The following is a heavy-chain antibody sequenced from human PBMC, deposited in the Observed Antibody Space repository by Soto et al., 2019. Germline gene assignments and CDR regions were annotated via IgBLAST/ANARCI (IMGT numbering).Heavy chain of an antibody. V-gene: IGHV1-69*13. CDR1: GGTFNIYA. Sequence: ASVKVSCKASGGTFNIYAFSWVRQAPGQGLEWMGGIVPIFGTANYAQKFQGRVTITAGESASTVYTELTSLRSEDTAVYYCATNLWGDADCPGTSSYYNCIDPWDQGPLVTV. D-gene: IGHD2-8*02. J-gene: IGHJ5*02. CDR2: IVPIFGTA. CDR3: ATNLWGDADCPGTSSYYNCIDP.